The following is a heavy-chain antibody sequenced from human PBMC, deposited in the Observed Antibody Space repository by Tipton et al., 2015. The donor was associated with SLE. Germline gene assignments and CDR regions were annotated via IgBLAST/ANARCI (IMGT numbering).Heavy chain of an antibody. CDR1: GGSISSSGYD. D-gene: IGHD2-15*01. CDR3: TRDRTPDYYYYYMDV. J-gene: IGHJ6*03. V-gene: IGHV4-39*02. Sequence: LRLSCTVSGGSISSSGYDWGWIRQPPGKGLEWIGSFYHSGSTYYNPSLKSRVTMPVDTSKNQFSLRVTSVTAADSAIYYCTRDRTPDYYYYYMDVWGQGTTVTVSS. CDR2: FYHSGST.